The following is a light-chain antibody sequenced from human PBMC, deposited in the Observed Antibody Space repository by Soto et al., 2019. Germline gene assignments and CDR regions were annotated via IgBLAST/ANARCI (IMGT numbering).Light chain of an antibody. CDR2: DAS. Sequence: EIVLTQSPATLSLSPGERATLSCRASQSVSSYLAWYQQKPGQAPSLLIYDASNRSTGLPARCSGSWYGTDFTLTISSLEPEDFADYYCQQRSNWPTFGGGTKVEIK. J-gene: IGKJ4*01. V-gene: IGKV3-11*01. CDR1: QSVSSY. CDR3: QQRSNWPT.